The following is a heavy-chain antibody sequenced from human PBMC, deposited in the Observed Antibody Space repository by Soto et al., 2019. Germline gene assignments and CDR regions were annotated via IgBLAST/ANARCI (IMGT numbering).Heavy chain of an antibody. CDR3: ARGDFDRSGNYNAGWFAP. CDR1: GGTLSDYA. V-gene: IGHV1-2*02. J-gene: IGHJ5*02. Sequence: QVQLVQSGAEVKTPGSSVKVSCKASGGTLSDYAISWVRQAPGQGLEWMGWINPNSGGTNYAQRFQGRVTVTNDTSISTTYMELSSLGSDDTAVYYCARGDFDRSGNYNAGWFAPWGQGTLVTVSS. CDR2: INPNSGGT. D-gene: IGHD3-22*01.